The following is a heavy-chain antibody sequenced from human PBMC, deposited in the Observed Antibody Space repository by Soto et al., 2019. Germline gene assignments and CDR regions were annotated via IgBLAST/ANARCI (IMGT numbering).Heavy chain of an antibody. CDR3: ARERRAEIHDGYDIDY. Sequence: QVQLQESGPGLVKPSETLSLTCTVSGGSISNYYWSWIRQPAGKGLEWIGRIYTSGSTDYNPSLKSRVTISIDTWQNQFSLKVTSMTAADTAVYYCARERRAEIHDGYDIDYWGQGTLVTVSS. D-gene: IGHD5-12*01. V-gene: IGHV4-4*07. J-gene: IGHJ4*02. CDR2: IYTSGST. CDR1: GGSISNYY.